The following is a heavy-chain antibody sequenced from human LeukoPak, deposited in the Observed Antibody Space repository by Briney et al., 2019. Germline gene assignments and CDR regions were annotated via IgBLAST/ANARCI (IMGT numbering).Heavy chain of an antibody. V-gene: IGHV3-7*01. D-gene: IGHD2-15*01. CDR1: GFTFSSYW. J-gene: IGHJ6*03. CDR3: ARVGAARYYYYYMDV. Sequence: GGSLRLSCAASGFTFSSYWMSWVRQAPGKGLEWVANIKQDGSAKYYVDSLKGRFTVSRDNAKNSLYLQINSLRAGDTAVYYCARVGAARYYYYYMDVWGKGTTVTVSS. CDR2: IKQDGSAK.